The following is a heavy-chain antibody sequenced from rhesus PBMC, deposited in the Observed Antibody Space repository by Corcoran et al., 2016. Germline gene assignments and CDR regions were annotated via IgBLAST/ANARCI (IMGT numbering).Heavy chain of an antibody. Sequence: QVPLQESGPGLVKPSETLSLTWAVSGGSIRSNYWSWIRQPPGKGLAWLGRISGRGGNSEHNPARKSLGTSSPAESKNHGGLKLSSGTDADTAVYYGASDASRRRGWGRTRSGAFDFWGQGRRVTVSS. CDR3: ASDASRRRGWGRTRSGAFDF. D-gene: IGHD6-31*01. CDR2: ISGRGGNS. CDR1: GGSIRSNY. J-gene: IGHJ3*01. V-gene: IGHV4-173*01.